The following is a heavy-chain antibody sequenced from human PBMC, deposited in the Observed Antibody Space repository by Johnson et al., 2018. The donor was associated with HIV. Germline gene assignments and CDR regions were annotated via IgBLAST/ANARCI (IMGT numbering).Heavy chain of an antibody. Sequence: QVQLVESGGGVVQPGRSLRLSCAASGFTFSSYAMHWVRQAPGKGLEWVAVISYDGSNKYYADSVKGRFTISRDNAKTSLYLQMNILTAEDTAVYYCARAPEVLGIGGFDLWGQEEIVTVS. V-gene: IGHV3-30*04. D-gene: IGHD3-10*01. CDR1: GFTFSSYA. CDR3: ARAPEVLGIGGFDL. J-gene: IGHJ3*01. CDR2: ISYDGSNK.